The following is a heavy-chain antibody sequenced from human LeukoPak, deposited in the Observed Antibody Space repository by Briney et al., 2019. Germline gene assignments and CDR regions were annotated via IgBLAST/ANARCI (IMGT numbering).Heavy chain of an antibody. D-gene: IGHD3-10*01. CDR2: ISGSGAGT. Sequence: GGSLRLSCAASGFTFSSYAMSWVRQAPGKGLEWVSVISGSGAGTYYADSVKGRFTISRDNSKNTVYLQMSSLRAEDTALYYCAKASRSDASELTPFDYWGQGTLVTVSS. V-gene: IGHV3-23*01. CDR1: GFTFSSYA. CDR3: AKASRSDASELTPFDY. J-gene: IGHJ4*02.